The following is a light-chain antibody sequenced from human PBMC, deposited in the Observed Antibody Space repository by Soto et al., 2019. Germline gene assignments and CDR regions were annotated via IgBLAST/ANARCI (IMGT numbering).Light chain of an antibody. V-gene: IGKV1-33*01. CDR2: DIS. CDR3: QQYENLPYT. CDR1: QVISNY. J-gene: IGKJ2*01. Sequence: DIQMTQSASSLSASVGDRVTITCQASQVISNYLNWYQQKPGKAPKLLINDISTLEIGVPSRFSGSGSGTDFTFTITGPQPEDIATYYCQQYENLPYTFGQGTKLEI.